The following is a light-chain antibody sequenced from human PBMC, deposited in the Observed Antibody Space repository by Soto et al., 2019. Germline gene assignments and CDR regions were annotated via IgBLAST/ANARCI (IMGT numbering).Light chain of an antibody. CDR1: SSNIGSNY. V-gene: IGLV1-47*01. CDR2: RNS. Sequence: QSVLTQPPSASGTPGQRVTISCYGSSSNIGSNYVYWYQQLPGTAPKLLIYRNSQRPSGVPDRFSGSKSGTSASLAISGLRSEDEADYYCAAWDDSLSGVVFGGGTKLTVL. J-gene: IGLJ2*01. CDR3: AAWDDSLSGVV.